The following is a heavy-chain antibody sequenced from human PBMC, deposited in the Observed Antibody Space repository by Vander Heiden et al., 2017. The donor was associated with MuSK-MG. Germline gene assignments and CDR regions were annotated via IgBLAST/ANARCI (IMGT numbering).Heavy chain of an antibody. CDR1: GGTFSSYT. Sequence: QVQLVQSGAEVKKPGSSVKVSCKASGGTFSSYTISWVRKAPGKGFEWMGRIIPILGIANYAHNVQGRVTITADKPTSTAYMELRSMRSEDTAVYCVSVVARGWADYGAYGWGQGTMVTVYS. D-gene: IGHD4-17*01. V-gene: IGHV1-69*02. J-gene: IGHJ4*02. CDR3: SVVARGWADYGAYG. CDR2: IIPILGIA.